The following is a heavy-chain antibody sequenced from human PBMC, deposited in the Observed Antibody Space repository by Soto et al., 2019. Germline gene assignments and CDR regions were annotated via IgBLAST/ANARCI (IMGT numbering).Heavy chain of an antibody. CDR1: GFTFSSYW. Sequence: EVQLVESGGGLVQPGGSLRLSCVDSGFTFSSYWMSWVRQAPGKGLGWVGNIKDDGSEENYVDYVKGRFTISRDNTKNSMYLQMNSLRGEDTAVYYCARIAASGRGADVWGQGTTVVVSS. J-gene: IGHJ6*02. D-gene: IGHD6-13*01. V-gene: IGHV3-7*01. CDR3: ARIAASGRGADV. CDR2: IKDDGSEE.